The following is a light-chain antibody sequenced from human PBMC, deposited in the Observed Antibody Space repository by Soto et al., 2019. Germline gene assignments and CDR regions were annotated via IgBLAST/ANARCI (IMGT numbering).Light chain of an antibody. V-gene: IGKV3-20*01. J-gene: IGKJ5*01. CDR3: QQYGSSTII. CDR1: QSISTTY. CDR2: RTS. Sequence: VLTQYPGILSLSPGERATLSCRTSQSISTTYLAWYQQKPGQVPRLLISRTSRRATGIPDRFSGSVSGTDGTITISRLQTEDGAVYYCQQYGSSTIIFGQGTRLEIK.